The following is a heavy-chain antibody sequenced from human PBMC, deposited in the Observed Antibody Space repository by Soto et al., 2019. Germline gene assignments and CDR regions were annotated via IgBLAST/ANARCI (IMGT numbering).Heavy chain of an antibody. J-gene: IGHJ4*02. CDR2: IYDGGNS. CDR3: ARHSSGSRHPGFAY. V-gene: IGHV4-39*01. CDR1: GGSISSSTSY. D-gene: IGHD1-26*01. Sequence: QLQLQQSGPGLAKPSATLSLTCTVSGGSISSSTSYWGSVHQPPGMGLDCIASIYDGGNSHYHPSLRSRVPISVDTSKNHLSLKLSSVTAADTAVYYCARHSSGSRHPGFAYWGQGTLVTVSS.